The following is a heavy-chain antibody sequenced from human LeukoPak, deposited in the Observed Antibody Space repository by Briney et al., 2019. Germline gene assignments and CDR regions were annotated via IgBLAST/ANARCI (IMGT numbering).Heavy chain of an antibody. CDR3: ARDGPGVSRYGMDV. V-gene: IGHV3-48*04. D-gene: IGHD2-8*01. J-gene: IGHJ6*02. CDR1: GFIFSGYS. CDR2: ISIGGSTM. Sequence: GGSLRLSCAASGFIFSGYSMNWVRQAPGKGLEWLSYISIGGSTMYYADSVKGRFTISRDNAKSSLFLQMDSLRADDAALYYCARDGPGVSRYGMDVWGQGTTVTVSS.